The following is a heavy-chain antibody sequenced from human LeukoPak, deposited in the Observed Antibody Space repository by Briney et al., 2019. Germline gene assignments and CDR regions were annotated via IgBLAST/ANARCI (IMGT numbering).Heavy chain of an antibody. CDR1: GSPINSGHY. CDR3: VRGHRLVSPSPSFDY. CDR2: LYHTGRT. V-gene: IGHV4-38-2*02. D-gene: IGHD6-19*01. Sequence: SETLSLTCSVSGSPINSGHYWGWIRQPPGKGLEWIGSLYHTGRTSYNPSLKSRVTLAVDTSEKPFSLTMTSLTAADTAVYYCVRGHRLVSPSPSFDYWGPGALVSVSS. J-gene: IGHJ4*02.